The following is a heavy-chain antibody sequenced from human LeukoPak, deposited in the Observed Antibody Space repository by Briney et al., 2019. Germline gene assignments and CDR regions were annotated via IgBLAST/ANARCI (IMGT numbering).Heavy chain of an antibody. CDR1: GYSFSGYY. Sequence: ASVKVSCKASGYSFSGYYMNWVRQAPGQGLEWMGWINPKSGGTNYGQKFQGRVTMTRVTPINTAYMDLSRLTSDDTAMYYCARGPSSDSRGLDYFDYWGQGTLVTVSS. V-gene: IGHV1-2*02. CDR2: INPKSGGT. J-gene: IGHJ4*02. D-gene: IGHD3-22*01. CDR3: ARGPSSDSRGLDYFDY.